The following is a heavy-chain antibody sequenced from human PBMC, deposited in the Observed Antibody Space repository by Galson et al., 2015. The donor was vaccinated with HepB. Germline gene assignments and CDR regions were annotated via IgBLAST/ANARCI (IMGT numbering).Heavy chain of an antibody. V-gene: IGHV3-43D*04. CDR3: AKGYYDFWSGRGKEYYYGMDV. CDR1: GFTFDDYA. D-gene: IGHD3-3*01. J-gene: IGHJ6*02. Sequence: SLRLSCAASGFTFDDYAMHWVRQAPGKGLEWVSLISWDGGSTYYADSVKGRFTISRDNSKNSLYLQMNSLRAEDTALYYCAKGYYDFWSGRGKEYYYGMDVWGQGTTVTVSS. CDR2: ISWDGGST.